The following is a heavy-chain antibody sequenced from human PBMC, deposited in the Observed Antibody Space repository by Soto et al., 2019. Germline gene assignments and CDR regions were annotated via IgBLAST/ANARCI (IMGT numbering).Heavy chain of an antibody. CDR3: ARDSSSWYDYYYGMDV. D-gene: IGHD6-13*01. CDR1: GGSISSGGYY. CDR2: IYYSGST. Sequence: SETLSLTCTVSGGSISSGGYYWSWIRQHPGKGLEWIGYIYYSGSTYYNPSLKSRVTISVDTSKNQFSLKLSSVTAADTAVYYCARDSSSWYDYYYGMDVWGQGTTVTVSS. V-gene: IGHV4-31*03. J-gene: IGHJ6*02.